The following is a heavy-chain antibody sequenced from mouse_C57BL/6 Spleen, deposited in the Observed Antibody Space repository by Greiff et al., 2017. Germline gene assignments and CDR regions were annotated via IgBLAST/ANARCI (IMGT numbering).Heavy chain of an antibody. V-gene: IGHV5-17*01. J-gene: IGHJ4*01. Sequence: EVKVEESGGGLVKPGGSLKLSCAASGFTFSDYGMHWVRQAPETGLEWVAYISSGSSTIYDADTVKGRFTISRDNAKNTLFLQMTSLRSEDTAMYYCARPLRLNYAMDDWGQGTSVTVSS. CDR2: ISSGSSTI. CDR3: ARPLRLNYAMDD. D-gene: IGHD2-12*01. CDR1: GFTFSDYG.